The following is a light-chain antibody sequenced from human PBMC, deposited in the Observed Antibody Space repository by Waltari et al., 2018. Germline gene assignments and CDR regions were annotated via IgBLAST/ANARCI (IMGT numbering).Light chain of an antibody. CDR2: RDS. V-gene: IGLV3-25*03. J-gene: IGLJ3*02. CDR3: QSADRSGYYQEV. CDR1: ALPKQY. Sequence: SYELTQPPSVSVSPGQTARITCSGDALPKQYAHWYQQRPGQAPGMVINRDSERPAGSPERLSGSRSGKTVTLTISGVQAEDEADYYCQSADRSGYYQEVFGGGTKLTVL.